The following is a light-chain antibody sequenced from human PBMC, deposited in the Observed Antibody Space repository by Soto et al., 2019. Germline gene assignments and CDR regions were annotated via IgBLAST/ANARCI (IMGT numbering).Light chain of an antibody. V-gene: IGKV1-5*01. Sequence: DITMKQSPSTLSASVGDRVTITCRASQSISSWLAWYQQKPGKAPKLLIYDASTLESGVPSRFSGSASGTEFILTISSLQPGDFSTYYCQQYNSYPWTFGQGTKVDIK. CDR2: DAS. CDR1: QSISSW. J-gene: IGKJ1*01. CDR3: QQYNSYPWT.